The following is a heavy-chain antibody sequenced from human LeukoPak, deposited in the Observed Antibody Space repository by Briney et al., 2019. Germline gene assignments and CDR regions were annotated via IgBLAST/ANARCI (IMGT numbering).Heavy chain of an antibody. J-gene: IGHJ4*02. CDR2: IKQDGSEK. D-gene: IGHD6-13*01. CDR1: GFTFSNYW. CDR3: ASAGIAGGIDY. V-gene: IGHV3-7*01. Sequence: GGSLRLSCAASGFTFSNYWMSWVRQAPGKGLEWVANIKQDGSEKYYVDSVKGRFTISRDNAKNSLYLQMNSLRAEDTAVYYCASAGIAGGIDYWGQGTLVTVSS.